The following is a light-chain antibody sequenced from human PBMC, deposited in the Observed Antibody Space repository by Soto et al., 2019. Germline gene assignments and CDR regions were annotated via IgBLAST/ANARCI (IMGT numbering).Light chain of an antibody. CDR1: SSDVGGWTS. V-gene: IGLV2-11*01. CDR2: DVT. Sequence: QSVLAQPRSVSGSPGQTVTISCTGSSSDVGGWTSVSWYQQHPVKAPKLLLYDVTKRPSGVPDRFSGSKSGNTASLAVSGLQADDEADYYCSSYAGNYTYVFGTWTKVTVL. J-gene: IGLJ1*01. CDR3: SSYAGNYTYV.